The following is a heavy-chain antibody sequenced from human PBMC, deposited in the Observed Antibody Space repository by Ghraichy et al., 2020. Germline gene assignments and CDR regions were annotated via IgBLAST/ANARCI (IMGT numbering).Heavy chain of an antibody. CDR2: FRFDGSNT. CDR3: AKEREAFSSGWSWFEP. V-gene: IGHV3-30*02. J-gene: IGHJ5*02. D-gene: IGHD6-19*01. CDR1: GFTFSSFG. Sequence: GGSLRLSCAASGFTFSSFGMFWVRQAPGKGLEWVSFFRFDGSNTYYADSVKGRFTVSRDNSRNTLYLEMNSLRPEDSAVYYCAKEREAFSSGWSWFEPWGQGTLVTGSS.